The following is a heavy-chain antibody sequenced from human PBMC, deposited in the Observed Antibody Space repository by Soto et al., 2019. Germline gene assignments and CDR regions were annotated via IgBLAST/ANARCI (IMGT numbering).Heavy chain of an antibody. J-gene: IGHJ5*02. CDR3: AKELSSMWFPLTS. D-gene: IGHD6-13*01. Sequence: PEGSLRLSCAASGFTFSSYAMSWVRQAPGKGLEWVSAISGSGGSTWYADSVQGRFTISSDNSKNTLYLQMNSLRAEDTALYYCAKELSSMWFPLTSWGQGTLVTVSS. CDR1: GFTFSSYA. V-gene: IGHV3-23*01. CDR2: ISGSGGST.